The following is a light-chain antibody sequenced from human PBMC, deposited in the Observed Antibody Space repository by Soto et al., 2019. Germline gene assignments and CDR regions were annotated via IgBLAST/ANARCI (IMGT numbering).Light chain of an antibody. Sequence: QSVLTQPPSVSGAPGQRVTISCTGTSSNIGAGYDVHWYQQLPGTAPKLLIYGNSNRPSGVTDRFSGSKSGTSASLAITGLEAEDEAYYYCQSYDSSLSGVVFGGGTKLTVL. V-gene: IGLV1-40*01. CDR1: SSNIGAGYD. CDR3: QSYDSSLSGVV. CDR2: GNS. J-gene: IGLJ2*01.